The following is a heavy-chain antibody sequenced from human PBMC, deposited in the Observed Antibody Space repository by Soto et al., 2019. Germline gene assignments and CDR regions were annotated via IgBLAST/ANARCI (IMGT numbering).Heavy chain of an antibody. J-gene: IGHJ4*02. V-gene: IGHV3-23*01. CDR1: GFTFSSYA. CDR2: ISGSGGST. CDR3: AKDSSYGDYFDY. D-gene: IGHD4-17*01. Sequence: PGGSLRLACAASGFTFSSYAMSWVRQAPGKGLEWVAAISGSGGSTYYADSVKGRFTISXXXSXXTLXLXXNSLRAEDTAVYYCAKDSSYGDYFDYWGQGT.